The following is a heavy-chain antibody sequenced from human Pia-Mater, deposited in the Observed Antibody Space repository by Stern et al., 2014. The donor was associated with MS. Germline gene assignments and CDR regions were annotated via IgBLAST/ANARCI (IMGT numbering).Heavy chain of an antibody. CDR2: IIPIFGTA. CDR3: ARQREQWPVSXXX. CDR1: GGTFSSYA. D-gene: IGHD6-19*01. V-gene: IGHV1-69*01. J-gene: IGHJ4*02. Sequence: VQLVESGAEVKKPGSSVKVSCKASGGTFSSYAISWVRQAPGQGLAWMGGIIPIFGTANYAQKFQGRVTITADESTSTAYMELSSLRSEDTAVYYCARQREQWPVSXXXXGQGTLVTVSS.